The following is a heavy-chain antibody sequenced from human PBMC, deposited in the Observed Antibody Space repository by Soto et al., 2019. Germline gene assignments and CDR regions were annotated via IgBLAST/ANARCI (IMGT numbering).Heavy chain of an antibody. CDR3: TNLIRGSSYSPH. Sequence: PSETLSLTCTVSGGSISSYYWSWIRQPPGKGLEYIGYVYYSGSTNYNPSLKSRVTISVDTSKNQFSLKLSSVTAADTAVYYCTNLIRGSSYSPHWGQGTLVTVSS. D-gene: IGHD5-18*01. V-gene: IGHV4-59*01. CDR1: GGSISSYY. CDR2: VYYSGST. J-gene: IGHJ4*02.